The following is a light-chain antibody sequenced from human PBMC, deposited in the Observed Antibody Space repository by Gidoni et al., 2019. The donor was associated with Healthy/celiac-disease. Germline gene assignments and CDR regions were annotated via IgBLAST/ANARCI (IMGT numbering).Light chain of an antibody. CDR3: LLSYSGARPYV. CDR2: DTS. Sequence: QAVVTQEPSLTVSPGGTVTLTCGSSNGAVTSGHYPYWFQQKPGQAPRTLIYDTSNKHSWTPARFSGSLLGGKAALTLSGAQPEDEAEYYCLLSYSGARPYVFGTGTKVTVL. J-gene: IGLJ1*01. CDR1: NGAVTSGHY. V-gene: IGLV7-46*01.